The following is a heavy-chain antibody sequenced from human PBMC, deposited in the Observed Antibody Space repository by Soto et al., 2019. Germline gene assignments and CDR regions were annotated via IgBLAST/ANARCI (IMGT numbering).Heavy chain of an antibody. CDR3: ARVLPRVQYSSGWYPYFQH. Sequence: SETLSLTCAVYGGSFSGYYWSWIRQPPGKGLEWIGEINHSGSTNYNPSLKSRVTISVDTSKNQFSLKLSSVTAADTAVYYCARVLPRVQYSSGWYPYFQHWGQGTLVTVSS. J-gene: IGHJ1*01. CDR2: INHSGST. CDR1: GGSFSGYY. D-gene: IGHD6-19*01. V-gene: IGHV4-34*01.